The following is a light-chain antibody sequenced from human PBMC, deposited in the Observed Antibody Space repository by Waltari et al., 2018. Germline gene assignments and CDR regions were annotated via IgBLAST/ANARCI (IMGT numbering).Light chain of an antibody. J-gene: IGLJ2*01. Sequence: QSVLTQPPSVSGAPGQRVTISCPGSRPNIGADYAVHWYQQLPGTAPKLLIYGNNNRPSGVPDRFSGSKSGTSASLAITGLQADDEADYYCQSYDSSLSGSDVIFGGGTKLTVL. CDR3: QSYDSSLSGSDVI. CDR2: GNN. V-gene: IGLV1-40*01. CDR1: RPNIGADYA.